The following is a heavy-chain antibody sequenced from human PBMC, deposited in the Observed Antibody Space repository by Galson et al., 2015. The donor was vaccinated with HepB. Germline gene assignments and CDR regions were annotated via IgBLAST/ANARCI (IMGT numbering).Heavy chain of an antibody. D-gene: IGHD2-15*01. V-gene: IGHV1-69*10. CDR3: AREWGYCSGGSCYSGNYYYMDV. J-gene: IGHJ6*03. CDR2: IIPILGIA. Sequence: SCKASGGTFSSYAISWVRQAPGQGLEWMGGIIPILGIANYAQKFQGRVTITADKSTSTAYMELSSLRSEDTAVYYCAREWGYCSGGSCYSGNYYYMDVWGKGTTVTVSS. CDR1: GGTFSSYA.